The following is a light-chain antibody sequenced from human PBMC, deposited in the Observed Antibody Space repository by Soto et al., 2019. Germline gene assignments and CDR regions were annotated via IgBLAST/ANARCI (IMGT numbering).Light chain of an antibody. CDR3: CSYADSNTLM. Sequence: QSALTQPASVSGSPGQSITISCSGTSSHVGSYNPVSWYQKHPGKTPKVFIYEGIKRPSGVSNRFSGSTSGNTASLTISGLQAEDEGDYYCCSYADSNTLMFGGGTKLTVL. CDR1: SSHVGSYNP. J-gene: IGLJ3*02. CDR2: EGI. V-gene: IGLV2-23*01.